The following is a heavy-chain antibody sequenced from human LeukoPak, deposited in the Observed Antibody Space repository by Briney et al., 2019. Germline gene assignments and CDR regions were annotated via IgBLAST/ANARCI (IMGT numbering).Heavy chain of an antibody. CDR3: ARTPDTYYYGSGSSPVDY. CDR2: INHSGST. J-gene: IGHJ4*02. CDR1: GGSFSGYY. V-gene: IGHV4-34*01. D-gene: IGHD3-10*01. Sequence: PSETLSLTCAVYGGSFSGYYWSWIRQPPGKGLEWIGEINHSGSTNYNPSLKGRVTISVDTSKNQFSLKLSSVTAADTAVYYCARTPDTYYYGSGSSPVDYWGQGTLVTVSS.